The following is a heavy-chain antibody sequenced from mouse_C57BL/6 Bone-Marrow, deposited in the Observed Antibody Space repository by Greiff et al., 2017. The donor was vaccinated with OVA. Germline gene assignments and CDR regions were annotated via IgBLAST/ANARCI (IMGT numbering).Heavy chain of an antibody. CDR1: GFTFSSYA. CDR3: ARRGVVAHWYFDV. V-gene: IGHV5-4*03. Sequence: EVKLVESGGGLVKPGGSLTLSCAASGFTFSSYAMSWVRQTPEKRLEWVATISDGGSYPYSPDNVKGRFTISRDNAKNNLYLQMSHLKSEDTAMYYCARRGVVAHWYFDVWGTGTTVTVSS. D-gene: IGHD1-1*01. J-gene: IGHJ1*03. CDR2: ISDGGSYP.